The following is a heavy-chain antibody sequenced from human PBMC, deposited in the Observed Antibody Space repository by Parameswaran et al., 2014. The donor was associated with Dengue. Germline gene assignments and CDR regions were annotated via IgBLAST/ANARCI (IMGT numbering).Heavy chain of an antibody. Sequence: VRQAPGKGLEWIGYIYFTGSTYYTPSLKSRVTMSVDTSKNQFSLKLSSVTAADTAVYYCARDGAGGYFFEYWGQGTLVTVSS. D-gene: IGHD6-19*01. V-gene: IGHV4-31*02. CDR3: ARDGAGGYFFEY. J-gene: IGHJ4*02. CDR2: IYFTGST.